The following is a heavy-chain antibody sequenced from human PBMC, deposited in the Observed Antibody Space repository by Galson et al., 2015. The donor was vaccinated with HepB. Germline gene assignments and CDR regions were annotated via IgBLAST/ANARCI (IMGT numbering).Heavy chain of an antibody. J-gene: IGHJ4*02. D-gene: IGHD6-13*01. CDR2: ISGSGGST. CDR1: GFTFSSYA. CDR3: AKKFSAGGIAAAGMLVY. Sequence: SLRLSCAASGFTFSSYAMSWVRQAPGKGLEWVSAISGSGGSTYYADSVKGRFTISRDNSKNTLYLQMNSLRAEDTAVYYCAKKFSAGGIAAAGMLVYWGQGTLVTVSS. V-gene: IGHV3-23*01.